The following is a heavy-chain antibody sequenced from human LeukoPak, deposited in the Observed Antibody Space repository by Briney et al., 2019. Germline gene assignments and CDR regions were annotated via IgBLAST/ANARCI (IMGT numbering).Heavy chain of an antibody. D-gene: IGHD1-1*01. J-gene: IGHJ5*02. CDR3: ATATVTHTRDP. V-gene: IGHV1-2*02. CDR2: INPYSGAL. Sequence: ASVKVSCQTSGYTFSDFYLNWVRQPPGQGLDWMGWINPYSGALISAQSLQGRLTMTWDTSTGTAYMELTRLTSDDTAVYYCATATVTHTRDPWGQGTLVTVSS. CDR1: GYTFSDFY.